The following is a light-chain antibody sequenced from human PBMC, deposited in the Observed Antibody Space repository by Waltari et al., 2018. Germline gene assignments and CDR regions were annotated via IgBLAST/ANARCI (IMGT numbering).Light chain of an antibody. J-gene: IGLJ1*01. CDR1: SSDIGDSDY. V-gene: IGLV2-8*01. CDR3: SAYSGTTNPYV. Sequence: QSALTQPPSASGSLGQSVTISCTGTSSDIGDSDYVSWYQQYPGKAATVIIYEVTKRPSWVPDRFFGTKSCTTASRTVSGLQACDEADYYCSAYSGTTNPYVFGTGTTVIVL. CDR2: EVT.